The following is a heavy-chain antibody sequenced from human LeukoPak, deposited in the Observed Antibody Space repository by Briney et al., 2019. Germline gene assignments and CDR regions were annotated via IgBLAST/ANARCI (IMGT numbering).Heavy chain of an antibody. D-gene: IGHD6-6*01. CDR3: AKDPEYSSSFRAYYFDY. CDR2: ISGSGGST. CDR1: GFTFSSYA. J-gene: IGHJ4*02. V-gene: IGHV3-23*01. Sequence: GGSLRLSCAASGFTFSSYAMSWVRQAPGKGLEWVSAISGSGGSTYYADSVKGQFTISRDNSKNTLYLQMNSLRAEDTAVYYCAKDPEYSSSFRAYYFDYWGQGTLVTVSS.